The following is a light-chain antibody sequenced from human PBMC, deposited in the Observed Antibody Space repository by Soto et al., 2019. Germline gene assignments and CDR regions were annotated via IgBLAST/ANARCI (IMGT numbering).Light chain of an antibody. CDR1: QGISND. J-gene: IGKJ1*01. V-gene: IGKV1-17*01. CDR3: LQHNSYPWT. Sequence: DIQMTQSPSSLSATVADRVTINCRASQGISNDLGWYQQRQGKAPKRLIYAASSRQIGVQSRFSGSGSGTEFTLTISSLQPEDFATYYCLQHNSYPWTFGQGTKVEI. CDR2: AAS.